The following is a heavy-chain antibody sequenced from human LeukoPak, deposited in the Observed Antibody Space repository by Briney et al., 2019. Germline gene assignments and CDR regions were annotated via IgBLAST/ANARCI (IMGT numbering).Heavy chain of an antibody. J-gene: IGHJ4*02. D-gene: IGHD5-24*01. V-gene: IGHV5-51*01. CDR2: IYPGVSDT. CDR1: GYSFTDYC. Sequence: GESLKISCKGSGYSFTDYCIGWVRQMPGKGLEWMGIIYPGVSDTRYSPSFQGQVTISADKSISTAYLQWSSLKASDTAMYYCAREDGAAKYYFDNWGQGTLVTVSS. CDR3: AREDGAAKYYFDN.